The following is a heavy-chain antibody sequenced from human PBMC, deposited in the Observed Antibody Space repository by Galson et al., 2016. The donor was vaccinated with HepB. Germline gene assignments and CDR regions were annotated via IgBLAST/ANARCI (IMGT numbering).Heavy chain of an antibody. V-gene: IGHV3-9*02. CDR2: ISWNSGSI. J-gene: IGHJ4*02. CDR1: GFPSDDYS. CDR3: AKGRCSGGTCYTDY. Sequence: SLRLSCAASGFPSDDYSMHWVRQAPGTGLEWVSGISWNSGSIGYAASVKGRFTISRDYAKNSLYLQMNSLRAEDTALYYCAKGRCSGGTCYTDYWGQGTLVTVSS. D-gene: IGHD2-15*01.